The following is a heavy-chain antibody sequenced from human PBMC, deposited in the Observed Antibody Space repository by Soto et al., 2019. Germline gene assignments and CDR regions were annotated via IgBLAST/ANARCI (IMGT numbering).Heavy chain of an antibody. D-gene: IGHD6-19*01. J-gene: IGHJ4*02. Sequence: GGSLRLSCAASGFTFSSYAMSWVRQAPGKGLEWVSAISSSGGSTDYADSVKGRFTISRANSKNTLYLQMNSLRAEDTAVYYCAKHPSSGWYLDPFDYWGQGTLVTVSS. CDR2: ISSSGGST. V-gene: IGHV3-23*01. CDR1: GFTFSSYA. CDR3: AKHPSSGWYLDPFDY.